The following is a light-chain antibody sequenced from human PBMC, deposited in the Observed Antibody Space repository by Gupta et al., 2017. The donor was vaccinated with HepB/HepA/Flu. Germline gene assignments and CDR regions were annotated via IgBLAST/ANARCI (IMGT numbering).Light chain of an antibody. CDR1: SSDVGGYNY. J-gene: IGLJ2*01. CDR2: EVS. Sequence: QSALTQPPSASGSPGQSVTISCTGTSSDVGGYNYVSWYQQHPGKAPKLMIYEVSKRPSGAPDRFSGSKSATTATLTATWLQAEDEADYYCRSEAGSNNVVVFGGGTKLTVL. CDR3: RSEAGSNNVVV. V-gene: IGLV2-8*01.